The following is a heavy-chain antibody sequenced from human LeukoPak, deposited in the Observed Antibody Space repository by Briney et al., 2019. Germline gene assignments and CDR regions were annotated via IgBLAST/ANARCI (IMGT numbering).Heavy chain of an antibody. D-gene: IGHD4-23*01. Sequence: GSLRLSCAASGFTFSSYSMNWVRQAPGKGLEWIGEINHSGSTNYNPSLKSRVTISVDTSKNQFSLKLSSVTAADTAVYYCARAGSVALIGYYYYMDVWGKGTTVTVSS. CDR3: ARAGSVALIGYYYYMDV. V-gene: IGHV4-34*01. CDR2: INHSGST. CDR1: GFTFSSYS. J-gene: IGHJ6*03.